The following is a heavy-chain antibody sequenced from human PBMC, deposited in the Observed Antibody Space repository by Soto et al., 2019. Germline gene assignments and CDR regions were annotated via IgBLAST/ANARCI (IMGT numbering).Heavy chain of an antibody. CDR2: ISYDGSNK. J-gene: IGHJ3*02. D-gene: IGHD1-1*01. V-gene: IGHV3-30-3*01. CDR1: GFTFSSYA. Sequence: GGSLRLSCAASGFTFSSYAMHWVRQAPGKGLEWVAVISYDGSNKYYADSVKGRFTISRDNSKNTLYLQMNSLRAEDTAVYYCARVSIPLRTTGAFDIWGQGTMVTVSS. CDR3: ARVSIPLRTTGAFDI.